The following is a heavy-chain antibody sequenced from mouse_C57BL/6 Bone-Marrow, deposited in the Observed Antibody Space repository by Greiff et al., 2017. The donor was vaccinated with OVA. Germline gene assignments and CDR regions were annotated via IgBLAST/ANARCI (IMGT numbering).Heavy chain of an antibody. CDR1: GFTFSSYA. CDR3: ASLLVYYAMDY. Sequence: EVQGVESGGGSVKPGGSLKLSCAASGFTFSSYAMSWVRQTPEKRLEWVATISDGGSYTYYPDNVKGRFTISRDNAKNNLYLQMSHLKSEDTAMYYCASLLVYYAMDYWGQGTSVTVSS. CDR2: ISDGGSYT. V-gene: IGHV5-4*01. J-gene: IGHJ4*01.